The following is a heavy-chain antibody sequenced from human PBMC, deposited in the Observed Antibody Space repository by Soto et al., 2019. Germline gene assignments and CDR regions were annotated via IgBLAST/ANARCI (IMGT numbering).Heavy chain of an antibody. CDR1: GVSISGSSYY. CDR3: ARHGSS. J-gene: IGHJ5*02. V-gene: IGHV4-39*01. Sequence: SETLSLTCIVSGVSISGSSYYWGWIRQPPGKGLEWIGSIYYSGQTYYNPSLKSRVTISVDRSKNQFSLNLTSVTATDTAFYYCARHGSSWGQGTLVTVSS. CDR2: IYYSGQT.